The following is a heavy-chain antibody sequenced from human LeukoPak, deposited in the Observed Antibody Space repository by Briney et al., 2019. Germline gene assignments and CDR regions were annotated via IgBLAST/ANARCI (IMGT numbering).Heavy chain of an antibody. CDR2: INPSGGST. Sequence: GSSVKVSCKAAGSTFTRYYMHWVRQAPGQGLEWMGVINPSGGSTRYAQSFQGRVTLTRDTSTSTFYMGLSSLRSEDTAVYYCARDLEIDGYSYGVFDYWGQGTLLTVSS. V-gene: IGHV1-46*01. D-gene: IGHD5-18*01. J-gene: IGHJ4*02. CDR1: GSTFTRYY. CDR3: ARDLEIDGYSYGVFDY.